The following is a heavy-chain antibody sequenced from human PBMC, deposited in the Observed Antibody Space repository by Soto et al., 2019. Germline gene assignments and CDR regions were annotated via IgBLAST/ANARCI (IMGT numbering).Heavy chain of an antibody. V-gene: IGHV4-59*01. Sequence: SETLSLTCTVSGGSISSYYWSWIRQPPGKRLEWIGYIYYSGGTNYNPSLKSRVTISVDTSKNQFSLKLSSVTAADTAVYYCARDRGIAAAGTHYYYGMDVWGQGTTVTVSS. CDR1: GGSISSYY. D-gene: IGHD6-13*01. J-gene: IGHJ6*02. CDR3: ARDRGIAAAGTHYYYGMDV. CDR2: IYYSGGT.